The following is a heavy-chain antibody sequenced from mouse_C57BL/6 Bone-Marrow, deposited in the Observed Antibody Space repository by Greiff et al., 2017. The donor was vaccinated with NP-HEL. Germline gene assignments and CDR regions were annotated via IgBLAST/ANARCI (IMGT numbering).Heavy chain of an antibody. Sequence: EVQLQESGGGLVKPGGSLKLSCAASGFTFSSYAMSWVRQTPEKRLEWVATISDGGSYTYYPDNVKGRFTISRDNAKNNLYLQMSHLKSEDTAMYYCASPYYSNWYFDVWGTGTTVTVSS. D-gene: IGHD2-5*01. CDR1: GFTFSSYA. J-gene: IGHJ1*03. V-gene: IGHV5-4*01. CDR3: ASPYYSNWYFDV. CDR2: ISDGGSYT.